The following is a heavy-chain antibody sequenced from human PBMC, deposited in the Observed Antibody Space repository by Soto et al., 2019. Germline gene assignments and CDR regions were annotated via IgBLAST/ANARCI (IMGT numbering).Heavy chain of an antibody. Sequence: GSLRISCEASGFTFCSYPMSWVRQATGKGLEWVSAISGSGGSTYYADSVKGRFTISRDNSKNTLYLQMNSLRAEDTAVYYCAKFWQQRPAEYFQHWGQGTLVTVSS. CDR1: GFTFCSYP. CDR2: ISGSGGST. D-gene: IGHD6-13*01. CDR3: AKFWQQRPAEYFQH. J-gene: IGHJ1*01. V-gene: IGHV3-23*01.